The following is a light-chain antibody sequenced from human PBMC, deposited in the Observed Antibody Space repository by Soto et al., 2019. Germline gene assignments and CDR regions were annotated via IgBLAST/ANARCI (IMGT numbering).Light chain of an antibody. CDR2: SAS. CDR3: QQADTFPIT. CDR1: QTISSW. J-gene: IGKJ5*01. V-gene: IGKV1-12*01. Sequence: DIQMTQPPSTLSGSVGDRVTITCRASQTISSWLAWYQQKPGKAPKLLIYSASSLQSGVPSRFSGSGFGTDFTLTISSLQPEEFATYYCQQADTFPITFGQGTRLEIK.